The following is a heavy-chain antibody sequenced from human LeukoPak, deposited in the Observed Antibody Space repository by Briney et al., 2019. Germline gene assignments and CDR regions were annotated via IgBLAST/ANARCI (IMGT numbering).Heavy chain of an antibody. CDR3: ARDSEGYCSSTSCPNWFDP. J-gene: IGHJ5*02. V-gene: IGHV4-4*07. D-gene: IGHD2-2*01. CDR2: IYTSGST. Sequence: PSETLSLTCAVYGGSFSSYYWSWIRQSAGKGLEWIGRIYTSGSTNYNPSLKSRVTMSVDTSKNQFSLKLSSVTAADTAVYYCARDSEGYCSSTSCPNWFDPWGQGTLVTVSS. CDR1: GGSFSSYY.